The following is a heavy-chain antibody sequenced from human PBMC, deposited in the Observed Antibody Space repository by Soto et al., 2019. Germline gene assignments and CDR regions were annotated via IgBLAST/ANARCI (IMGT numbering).Heavy chain of an antibody. CDR2: IDPRNGGT. V-gene: IGHV1-2*02. CDR3: ARVLYRNVIHA. D-gene: IGHD5-18*01. J-gene: IGHJ4*02. CDR1: GYIFSDYY. Sequence: QVQLVQSGSDVKKPGASFTVSCKASGYIFSDYYIHRVRQAPGQGLEWMGWIDPRNGGTKYAQKFQDRLTMTTDTSTSTAFLELRRLRLDDTAVFFCARVLYRNVIHAWGQGTLVTVSS.